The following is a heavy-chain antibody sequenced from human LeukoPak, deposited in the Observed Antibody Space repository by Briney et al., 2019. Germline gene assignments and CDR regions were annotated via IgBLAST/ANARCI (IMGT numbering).Heavy chain of an antibody. CDR2: IKQVGSEI. CDR3: AREGYYGSGSPPSLYFDY. J-gene: IGHJ4*02. Sequence: GGSLRLSCAASGFTFSSYWMSWVRQAPGKGLEWVANIKQVGSEIYYVDSVKGRFTISRDNAKNSLYLQMNSLRPEDTAIYYCAREGYYGSGSPPSLYFDYWGQGTLVTVSS. D-gene: IGHD3-10*01. CDR1: GFTFSSYW. V-gene: IGHV3-7*01.